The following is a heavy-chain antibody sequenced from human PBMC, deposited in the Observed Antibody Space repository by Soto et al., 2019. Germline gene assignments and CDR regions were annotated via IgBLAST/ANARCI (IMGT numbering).Heavy chain of an antibody. CDR3: ATDPLGIVGATLESDY. D-gene: IGHD1-26*01. V-gene: IGHV1-24*01. J-gene: IGHJ4*02. CDR1: VYTLTELS. Sequence: ASVKVSCKVSVYTLTELSMHWVRQAPGKGLEWMGGFDPEDGETIYSQKFQGRVTMTEDTSTDTAYMELSSLRSEDTAVYYCATDPLGIVGATLESDYWGQGTLVTVSS. CDR2: FDPEDGET.